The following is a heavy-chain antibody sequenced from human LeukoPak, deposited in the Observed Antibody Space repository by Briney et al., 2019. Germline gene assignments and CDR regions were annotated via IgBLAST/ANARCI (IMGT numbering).Heavy chain of an antibody. CDR3: ARESGLLGDY. J-gene: IGHJ4*02. V-gene: IGHV3-30*03. CDR1: GYPFSGSD. CDR2: VSHEGTSK. Sequence: GGSLRLSCAASGYPFSGSDIHWVRQAPGKGLEWVAFVSHEGTSKFYAESVKGRFGISRDNSKSTTYLQMNGLRPDDTAVYYCARESGLLGDYWGQGNLVTVSS. D-gene: IGHD3-22*01.